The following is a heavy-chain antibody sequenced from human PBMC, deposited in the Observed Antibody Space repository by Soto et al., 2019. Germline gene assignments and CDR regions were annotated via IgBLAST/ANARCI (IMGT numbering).Heavy chain of an antibody. V-gene: IGHV3-21*06. CDR3: ATPYYFNH. CDR1: GFMFSAYT. CDR2: VSDDSSYI. Sequence: GGSLRLSCAASGFMFSAYTMNWVRQAPGKGLEWLSSVSDDSSYIDYADSLRGRFTVSRDNARNSLYLQIDSLGVEDTAVYYCATPYYFNHWGPGTLVTVSS. D-gene: IGHD3-16*01. J-gene: IGHJ1*01.